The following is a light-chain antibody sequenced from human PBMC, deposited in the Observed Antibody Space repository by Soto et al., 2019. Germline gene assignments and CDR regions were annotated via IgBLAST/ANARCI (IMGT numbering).Light chain of an antibody. CDR3: MQGLQNLI. CDR1: QSLLDSDDGNTY. Sequence: EIVSTQTPLSLPVTPGVPASISCRSSQSLLDSDDGNTYLDWYLQKPGQSPQLLIYLGSNRAPGVPDRFSGNGSGTDFTLQINRVEAEDVGVYYCMQGLQNLIFGQGTRLEIK. J-gene: IGKJ5*01. V-gene: IGKV2-28*01. CDR2: LGS.